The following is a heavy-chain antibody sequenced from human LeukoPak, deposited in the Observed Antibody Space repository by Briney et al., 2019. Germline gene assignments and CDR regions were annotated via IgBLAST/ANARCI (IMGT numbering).Heavy chain of an antibody. D-gene: IGHD3-3*01. V-gene: IGHV4-61*02. CDR2: TYTSGYT. CDR1: GASISYGNYY. J-gene: IGHJ4*02. CDR3: ARTYYDVFSGYYSGGGPFDY. Sequence: SETLSLTCTVSGASISYGNYYWNWIRQPAGKGLEWIGRTYTSGYTNYNPSLKSRVTISVDTSKNQFSLKLSSVTVADTAVYYCARTYYDVFSGYYSGGGPFDYWGQGTLVTVSS.